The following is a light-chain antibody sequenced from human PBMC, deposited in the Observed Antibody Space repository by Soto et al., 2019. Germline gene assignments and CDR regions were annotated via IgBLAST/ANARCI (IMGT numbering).Light chain of an antibody. CDR1: QGISSY. V-gene: IGKV1-9*01. CDR2: AAS. CDR3: QQHNSYSQT. J-gene: IGKJ1*01. Sequence: IQLTQSPSSLSASVGDRVTITCRASQGISSYLAWYQQKPGKAPKLLIYAASTLQSGVPSRFSGSGSGTDLSLTISSLPPEDFATYYCQQHNSYSQTFGKGTKVEIK.